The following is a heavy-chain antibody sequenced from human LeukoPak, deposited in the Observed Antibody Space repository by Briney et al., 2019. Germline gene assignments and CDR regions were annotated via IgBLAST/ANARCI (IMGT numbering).Heavy chain of an antibody. CDR2: ISSSSSYI. J-gene: IGHJ6*02. D-gene: IGHD3-10*01. CDR3: ARENYYGSGSYSGYYGMDV. V-gene: IGHV3-21*01. Sequence: TGGSLRLSCAASGFTFSSYSMNWVRQAPGKGLEWVSSISSSSSYIYYADSVKGRFTISRDNAKNSLYLQMNSLRAEDTAVYYCARENYYGSGSYSGYYGMDVWGQGTTVTVSS. CDR1: GFTFSSYS.